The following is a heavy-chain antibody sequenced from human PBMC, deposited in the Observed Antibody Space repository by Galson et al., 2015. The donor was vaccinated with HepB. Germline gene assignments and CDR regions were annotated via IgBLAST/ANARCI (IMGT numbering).Heavy chain of an antibody. Sequence: SETLSLTCTVSGGSISSYYWSWIRQPPGKGLEWIGYIYYSGSTNYNPSLKSRVTISVDTSKNQFSLKLSSVTAADTAVYYCARLRSYYDSSGYWATPDWFDPWGQGTLVTVSS. CDR3: ARLRSYYDSSGYWATPDWFDP. V-gene: IGHV4-59*08. D-gene: IGHD3-22*01. CDR1: GGSISSYY. J-gene: IGHJ5*02. CDR2: IYYSGST.